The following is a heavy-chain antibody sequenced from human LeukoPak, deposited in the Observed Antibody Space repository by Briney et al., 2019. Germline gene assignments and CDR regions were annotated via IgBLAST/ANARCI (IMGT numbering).Heavy chain of an antibody. CDR1: GFTFSTYA. D-gene: IGHD2-2*01. CDR2: ISSDGGST. CDR3: LREERTPSWLFDY. J-gene: IGHJ4*02. V-gene: IGHV3-64D*09. Sequence: TGGSLRLSCSASGFTFSTYAMHGVRQAPGKGLEYVSAISSDGGSTYYADSVKGRFTISRDNSKNTLYLQMSSLRAEDTAVYYCLREERTPSWLFDYWGQGTLVTVSS.